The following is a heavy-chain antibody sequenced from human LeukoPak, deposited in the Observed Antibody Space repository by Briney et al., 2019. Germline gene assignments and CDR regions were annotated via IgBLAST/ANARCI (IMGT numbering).Heavy chain of an antibody. V-gene: IGHV3-30*02. Sequence: PGGSLRLSCAASGFTFSSYGMHWVRQAPGEGLEWVAFIRYDGSNKYYADSVKGRFTISRGNSKNTLYLQMNSLRAEDTAVYYCAKDRISSSWFDYWGQGTLVTVSS. CDR3: AKDRISSSWFDY. CDR2: IRYDGSNK. CDR1: GFTFSSYG. J-gene: IGHJ4*02. D-gene: IGHD6-13*01.